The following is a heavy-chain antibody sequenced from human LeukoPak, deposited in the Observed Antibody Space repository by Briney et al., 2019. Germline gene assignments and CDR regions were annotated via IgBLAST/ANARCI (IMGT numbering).Heavy chain of an antibody. CDR3: ARDQYYYDSSGYRFDY. J-gene: IGHJ4*02. CDR2: IIPIFGTA. CDR1: GGTFISYA. D-gene: IGHD3-22*01. V-gene: IGHV1-69*05. Sequence: SVKVSCKASGGTFISYAISWVRQAPGQGLEWMGRIIPIFGTANYAQKFQGRVTITTDESTSTAYMELSSLRSGDTAVYYCARDQYYYDSSGYRFDYWGQGTLVTVSS.